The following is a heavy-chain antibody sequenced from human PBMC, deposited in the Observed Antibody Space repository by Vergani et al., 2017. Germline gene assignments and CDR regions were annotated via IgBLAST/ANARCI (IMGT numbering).Heavy chain of an antibody. CDR3: AKDSTIGGSSNWFDP. J-gene: IGHJ5*02. D-gene: IGHD1-26*01. CDR2: ISSSSSYI. V-gene: IGHV3-21*01. CDR1: GFTFSSYS. Sequence: EVQLVESGGGLVKPGGSLRLSCAASGFTFSSYSMNWVRQAPGKGLEWVSSISSSSSYIYYADSVKGRFTISRDNAKNSLYLQMNSLRAEDTAVYYCAKDSTIGGSSNWFDPWGQGTLVTVSS.